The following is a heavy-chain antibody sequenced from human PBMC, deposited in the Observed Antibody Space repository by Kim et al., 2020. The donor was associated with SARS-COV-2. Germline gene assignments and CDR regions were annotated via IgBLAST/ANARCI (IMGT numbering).Heavy chain of an antibody. J-gene: IGHJ5*02. CDR1: GDSITSYY. V-gene: IGHV4-59*01. CDR2: VHYSGST. CDR3: AIHHLYDSSYSFWFDP. Sequence: SETLSLTCSVSGDSITSYYWSWIRRPPGKGLEWIAHVHYSGSTDYNPSLKSRVTISLDTSKNQVSLKLSSVTAADTAVYYCAIHHLYDSSYSFWFDPWGQGTLVTVSS. D-gene: IGHD6-6*01.